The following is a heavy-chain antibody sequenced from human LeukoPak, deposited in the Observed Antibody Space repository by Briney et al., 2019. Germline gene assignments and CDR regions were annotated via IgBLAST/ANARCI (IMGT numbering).Heavy chain of an antibody. D-gene: IGHD2-8*01. J-gene: IGHJ3*02. V-gene: IGHV1-46*01. Sequence: GASVTVSYKASGYTFTSYYMHWVRQAPGQGLEWMGIINPIGGSTSYAQKFQGRVTITRETATSTVYMELSSLRSEGTGVYFCVIDHPLYGNDAFDMWGEGTRLTVSS. CDR3: VIDHPLYGNDAFDM. CDR1: GYTFTSYY. CDR2: INPIGGST.